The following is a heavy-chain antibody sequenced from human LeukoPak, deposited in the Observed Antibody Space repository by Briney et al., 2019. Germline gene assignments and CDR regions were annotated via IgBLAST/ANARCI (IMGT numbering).Heavy chain of an antibody. V-gene: IGHV4-4*07. J-gene: IGHJ4*02. CDR1: GGSISSYY. Sequence: PSETLSLTCTVSGGSISSYYWSWIRQPAGKGLEWIGRIYTSGSTNYNPSLKSRVTMSVDTSKNQFSLKLSSVTAADTAVYYCAREAIDYYDSSGYTTRLDYWGQGTLVTVSS. D-gene: IGHD3-22*01. CDR2: IYTSGST. CDR3: AREAIDYYDSSGYTTRLDY.